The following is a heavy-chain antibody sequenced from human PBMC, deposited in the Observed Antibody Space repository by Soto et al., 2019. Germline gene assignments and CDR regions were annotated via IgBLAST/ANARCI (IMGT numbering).Heavy chain of an antibody. V-gene: IGHV5-51*01. CDR3: VRYRSRDYYYGMDV. J-gene: IGHJ6*02. D-gene: IGHD1-26*01. CDR2: IYPGDSDR. Sequence: GESLKISCKGSGYSFDNYWIGWVRQMPGKGLEWMAIIYPGDSDRRYSPSFQGQVTISAGQSISTAYLQWSSLKASDTANYYCVRYRSRDYYYGMDVWGQGTTVTVS. CDR1: GYSFDNYW.